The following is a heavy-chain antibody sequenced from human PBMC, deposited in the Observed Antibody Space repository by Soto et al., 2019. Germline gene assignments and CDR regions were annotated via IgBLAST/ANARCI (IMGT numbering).Heavy chain of an antibody. CDR2: IYPGDSDT. J-gene: IGHJ4*02. Sequence: PGESLKISCKGSGYSFTSYWIGWVRQMPGKGLEWMGIIYPGDSDTRYSPSFQGQVTISADKSISTAYLQWSSLKASDTAMYYCARQTPVYYDSSGYSDYWGQGTLVTVSS. CDR3: ARQTPVYYDSSGYSDY. CDR1: GYSFTSYW. D-gene: IGHD3-22*01. V-gene: IGHV5-51*01.